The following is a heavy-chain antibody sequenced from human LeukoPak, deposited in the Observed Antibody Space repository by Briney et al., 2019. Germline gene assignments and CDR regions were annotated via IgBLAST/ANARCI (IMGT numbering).Heavy chain of an antibody. CDR1: GGSISSYY. Sequence: PSETLSLTCTVSGGSISSYYWSWIRQPPGKGLEWIGYIYYSGSTNYNPSLKSRVTISVDTSKNQFSLKLSSVTAADTAVYYCARDFLGYCSSTSCPTYYGMDVWGQGTTVTVSS. CDR3: ARDFLGYCSSTSCPTYYGMDV. J-gene: IGHJ6*02. CDR2: IYYSGST. V-gene: IGHV4-59*01. D-gene: IGHD2-2*01.